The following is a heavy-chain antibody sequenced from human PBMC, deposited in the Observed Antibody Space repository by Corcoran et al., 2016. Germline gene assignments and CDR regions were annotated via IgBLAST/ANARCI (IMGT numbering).Heavy chain of an antibody. CDR3: AIEGGAPRAYDYDCRTTPFDY. V-gene: IGHV3-33*01. CDR2: IWYGGSNK. Sequence: QVQLVETGGGVVKPGRSLRLSCAASGFTFSSYGMNWVRQAPGKGLEWVAVIWYGGSNKYYADSVKGQFTISRDNSKNTMYLQMNSLRAEYPGVYDRAIEGGAPRAYDYDCRTTPFDYWGQGTLVTVSS. CDR1: GFTFSSYG. J-gene: IGHJ4*02. D-gene: IGHD3-22*01.